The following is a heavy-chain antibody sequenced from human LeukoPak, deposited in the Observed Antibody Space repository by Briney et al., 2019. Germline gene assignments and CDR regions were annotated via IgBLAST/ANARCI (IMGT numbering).Heavy chain of an antibody. CDR2: IYYSGST. CDR1: GGSISSSSYY. V-gene: IGHV4-39*01. D-gene: IGHD5-18*01. J-gene: IGHJ4*02. CDR3: ARDVAYSYGLIDY. Sequence: PSETLSLTCTVSGGSISSSSYYWGWIRQPPGKGLEWIGSIYYSGSTYYNPSLKSRVTISVDTSKNQFSLKLSSVTAADTAVYYCARDVAYSYGLIDYWGQGTLVTVSS.